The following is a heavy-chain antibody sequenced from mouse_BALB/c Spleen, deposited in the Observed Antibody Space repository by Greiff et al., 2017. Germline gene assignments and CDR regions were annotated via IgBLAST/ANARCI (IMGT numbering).Heavy chain of an antibody. D-gene: IGHD3-2*01. CDR3: AGSDSAGYVDY. CDR1: GFTFSSFG. CDR2: ISSGSSTT. V-gene: IGHV5-17*02. J-gene: IGHJ2*01. Sequence: EVMLVESGGGLVQPGGSRKLSCAASGFTFSSFGMHWVRQAPEKGLEWVAYISSGSSTTYYADTLKGRYTISRDNPKNTLFLQITSLRSEDTAMYYCAGSDSAGYVDYWGQGTTLTVSS.